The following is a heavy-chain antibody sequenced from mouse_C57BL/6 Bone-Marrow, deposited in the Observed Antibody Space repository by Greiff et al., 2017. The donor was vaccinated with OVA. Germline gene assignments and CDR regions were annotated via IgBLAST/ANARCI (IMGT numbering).Heavy chain of an antibody. CDR1: GFTFSDYG. Sequence: EVHLVESGGGLVKPGGSLKLSCAASGFTFSDYGMHWVRQAPEKGLEWVAYISSGSSTIYYADTVKGRFTISRDNAKNTLFLQMTSLRSEDTAMYYCARPCYGNYRNYYAMDYWGQGTSVTVSS. V-gene: IGHV5-17*01. CDR3: ARPCYGNYRNYYAMDY. CDR2: ISSGSSTI. D-gene: IGHD2-10*01. J-gene: IGHJ4*01.